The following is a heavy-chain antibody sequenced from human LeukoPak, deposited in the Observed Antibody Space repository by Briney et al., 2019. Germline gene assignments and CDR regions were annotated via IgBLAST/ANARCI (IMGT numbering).Heavy chain of an antibody. J-gene: IGHJ4*02. V-gene: IGHV4-34*01. CDR3: ARGPVAAGDY. D-gene: IGHD2-15*01. CDR2: INHSGST. Sequence: SETLSLTCAVYGGSFSGYYWSWIRQPPGKGLEWIGEINHSGSTNYNPSLKSRVTISVDTSKNQFSLKLSSVTAADTAVYHCARGPVAAGDYWGQGTLVTVSS. CDR1: GGSFSGYY.